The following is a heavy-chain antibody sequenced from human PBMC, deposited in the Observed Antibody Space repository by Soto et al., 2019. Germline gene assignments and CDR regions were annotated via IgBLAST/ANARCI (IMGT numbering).Heavy chain of an antibody. CDR1: GFTVSSNY. CDR3: AKDGSGSYYVSLGMDV. J-gene: IGHJ6*02. Sequence: PGGSLRLSCAASGFTVSSNYMSWVRQAPGKGLEWVSVIYSGGSTYYSDSVKGRFTISRDNSRNTLYLQMTSLRVEDTAVYYCAKDGSGSYYVSLGMDVWGQGTTVTVSS. CDR2: IYSGGST. V-gene: IGHV3-53*01. D-gene: IGHD1-26*01.